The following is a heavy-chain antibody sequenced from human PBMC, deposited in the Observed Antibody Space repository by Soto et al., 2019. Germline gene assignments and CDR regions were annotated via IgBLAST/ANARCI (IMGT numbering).Heavy chain of an antibody. D-gene: IGHD3-9*01. V-gene: IGHV3-23*01. CDR1: GFTFSSYA. CDR3: AKDWEYDWPNYYFDY. J-gene: IGHJ4*02. Sequence: GGSLRLSCAASGFTFSSYAMSWVRQAPGKGLEWVSAISGDGSSTYFADSGKGRFTISRDNSKNTLYLQMNSLRAEDTAVYYCAKDWEYDWPNYYFDYWGQGTLVTVSS. CDR2: ISGDGSST.